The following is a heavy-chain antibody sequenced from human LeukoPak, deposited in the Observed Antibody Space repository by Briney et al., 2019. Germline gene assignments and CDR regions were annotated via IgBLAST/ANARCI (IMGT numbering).Heavy chain of an antibody. Sequence: GGSLRLSCAASGFTLSNYGIHWVRQAPGRGLEWVAIIWFDGSNKYYADSVKGRFTISRDNSKNTLYLQMDSLRADDTAVYYCARGPTAFDYWGQGTLVTVSS. CDR1: GFTLSNYG. CDR2: IWFDGSNK. V-gene: IGHV3-33*01. CDR3: ARGPTAFDY. J-gene: IGHJ4*02.